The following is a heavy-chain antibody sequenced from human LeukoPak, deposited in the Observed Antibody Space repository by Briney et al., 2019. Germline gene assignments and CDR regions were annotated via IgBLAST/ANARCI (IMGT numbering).Heavy chain of an antibody. CDR3: AKGNMITFGGVIDIDY. CDR2: ISSSGATI. Sequence: GGSLRLSCAASGFTFSTYSVNWVRQTPGKGLEWVSYISSSGATIYYGDSVKGRFTVSRDSAKNSLNLQMNSLRAEDTAVYYCAKGNMITFGGVIDIDYWGQGTLVTVSS. D-gene: IGHD3-16*02. V-gene: IGHV3-48*01. CDR1: GFTFSTYS. J-gene: IGHJ4*02.